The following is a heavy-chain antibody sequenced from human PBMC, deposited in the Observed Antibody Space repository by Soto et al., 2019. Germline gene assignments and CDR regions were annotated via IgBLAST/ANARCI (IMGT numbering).Heavy chain of an antibody. J-gene: IGHJ5*02. Sequence: ASVKVSCKASGYTFTSYYMHCVRQAPGQGLEWMGIINPSGGSTSYAQKFQGRVTMTRDTSTSTVYMELSSLRSEDTAVYYCARGRFVVVVAATNWFDPWGQGTLVTVS. CDR3: ARGRFVVVVAATNWFDP. V-gene: IGHV1-46*01. D-gene: IGHD2-15*01. CDR2: INPSGGST. CDR1: GYTFTSYY.